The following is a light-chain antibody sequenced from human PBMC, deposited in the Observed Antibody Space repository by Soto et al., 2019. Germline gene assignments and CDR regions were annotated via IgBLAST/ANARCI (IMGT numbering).Light chain of an antibody. J-gene: IGLJ2*01. V-gene: IGLV1-51*01. CDR3: GTWDSSLSAVV. CDR2: DNN. Sequence: QSVLTQPPSVSAAPGQKVTISCSGSSSNIGNNCVSWYQQLPGTAPKLLIYDNNKRPSGIPDRFSGSKSGTSATLGITGLQTGDEAYYYCGTWDSSLSAVVFGGGTKVXVL. CDR1: SSNIGNNC.